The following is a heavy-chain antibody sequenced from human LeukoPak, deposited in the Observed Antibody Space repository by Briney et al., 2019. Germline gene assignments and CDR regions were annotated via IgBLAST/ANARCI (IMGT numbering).Heavy chain of an antibody. J-gene: IGHJ3*02. D-gene: IGHD6-6*01. CDR1: GYSISSGYY. CDR3: ARTTSPYSSSPHRRAFDI. V-gene: IGHV4-38-2*02. Sequence: SETLSLTCTVSGYSISSGYYWSWIRQPPGKGLEWIGEINHSGSTNYNPSLKSRVTISVDTSKNQFSLKLSSVTAADTAVYYCARTTSPYSSSPHRRAFDIWGQGTMVTVSS. CDR2: INHSGST.